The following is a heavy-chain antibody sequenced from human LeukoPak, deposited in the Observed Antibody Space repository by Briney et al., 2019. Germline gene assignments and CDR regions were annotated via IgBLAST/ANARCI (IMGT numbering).Heavy chain of an antibody. J-gene: IGHJ3*02. CDR2: ISSSSSYI. D-gene: IGHD2-15*01. CDR1: GFTFSSYS. CDR3: ARDQGVYCSGGSCTAFDI. Sequence: GGSLRLSCAASGFTFSSYSMNWVRQAPGKGLEWVSSISSSSSYIYYADSVKGRFTISRDNAKNSLYLQMNSLRAEDRAVYYCARDQGVYCSGGSCTAFDIWGQGTMVTVSS. V-gene: IGHV3-21*01.